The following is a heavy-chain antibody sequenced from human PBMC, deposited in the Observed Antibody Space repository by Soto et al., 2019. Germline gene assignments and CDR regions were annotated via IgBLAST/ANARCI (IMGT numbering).Heavy chain of an antibody. CDR2: ISAYNGNT. Sequence: QVQLVQSGDEVKKPGASVKVSCKASRYTFTSYGISWGRQAPGQGLEWMGWISAYNGNTNYAQKLQGRVTMTTDTSTSTAYMELRSLTSDDTSVYCCARDHSGNPFYWGQGTLVNVSS. J-gene: IGHJ4*02. V-gene: IGHV1-18*01. D-gene: IGHD1-26*01. CDR1: RYTFTSYG. CDR3: ARDHSGNPFY.